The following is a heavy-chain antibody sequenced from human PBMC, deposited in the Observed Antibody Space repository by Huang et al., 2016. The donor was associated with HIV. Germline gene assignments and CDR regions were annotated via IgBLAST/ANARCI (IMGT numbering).Heavy chain of an antibody. J-gene: IGHJ4*02. CDR1: GFSLDSFN. CDR2: ISPSSSFI. Sequence: EVQLVDSGGGLVKPGGSLRLSCAASGFSLDSFNMFWVRQTPAKGLQWVTSISPSSSFIEYADSVKGRFSISRDNAKNSLYRQMNSLRGEDTAVYYCVKDRGQQLSPFDSWGQGTLVTVSS. CDR3: VKDRGQQLSPFDS. V-gene: IGHV3-21*01. D-gene: IGHD6-13*01.